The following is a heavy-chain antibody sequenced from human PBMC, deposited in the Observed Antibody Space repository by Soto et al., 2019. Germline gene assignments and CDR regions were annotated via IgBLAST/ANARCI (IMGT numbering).Heavy chain of an antibody. J-gene: IGHJ4*02. V-gene: IGHV1-18*01. CDR2: ISAYNGNT. CDR3: ARGPCRIVATNYFDY. Sequence: ASVKVSCKASGYTFTSYAISWVRQAPGQGLEWMRWISAYNGNTNYAQKLQGRVTMTTDTSTSTAYMELRSLRSDDTAVYYCARGPCRIVATNYFDYWGQGTLVTVSS. D-gene: IGHD5-12*01. CDR1: GYTFTSYA.